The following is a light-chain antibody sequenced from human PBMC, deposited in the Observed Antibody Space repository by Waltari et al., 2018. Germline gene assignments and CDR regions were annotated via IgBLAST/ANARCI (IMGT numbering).Light chain of an antibody. CDR1: QGISNH. CDR3: KQSNNFPPT. CDR2: AAS. Sequence: DIQMTQSPSSVSASVGDRVTITCRASQGISNHLSWYQQKPGKAPKFRIYAASTLQSGVPSMFSGSGSGTEFTLTISDLQPEDFATYFCKQSNNFPPTFGQGTEVEI. J-gene: IGKJ1*01. V-gene: IGKV1-12*01.